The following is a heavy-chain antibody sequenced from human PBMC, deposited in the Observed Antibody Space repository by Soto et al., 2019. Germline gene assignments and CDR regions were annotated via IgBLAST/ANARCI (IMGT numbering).Heavy chain of an antibody. D-gene: IGHD3-10*01. CDR2: IWYDGSNK. CDR1: GFTFSSYG. J-gene: IGHJ6*02. CDR3: ARGGSGSYIVGMDV. V-gene: IGHV3-33*01. Sequence: GGSLRLSCAASGFTFSSYGMHWVRQAPGKGLEWVAVIWYDGSNKYYADSVKGRFTISRDNSKNTLYLQMNSLRAEDTAVYYCARGGSGSYIVGMDVWGQGTTVTVSS.